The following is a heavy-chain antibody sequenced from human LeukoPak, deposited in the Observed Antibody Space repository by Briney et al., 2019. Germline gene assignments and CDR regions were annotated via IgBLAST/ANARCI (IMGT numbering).Heavy chain of an antibody. Sequence: ASVKVSCKASGYTFTGYYMHWVRQAPGQGLEWMGWINPNSGGTNYAQKFKGWVTMTRDTSISTAYMELSRLRSDDTAVYYCARDITGTTGLGVDAFDIWGQGTMVTVSS. V-gene: IGHV1-2*04. J-gene: IGHJ3*02. CDR1: GYTFTGYY. CDR2: INPNSGGT. D-gene: IGHD1-20*01. CDR3: ARDITGTTGLGVDAFDI.